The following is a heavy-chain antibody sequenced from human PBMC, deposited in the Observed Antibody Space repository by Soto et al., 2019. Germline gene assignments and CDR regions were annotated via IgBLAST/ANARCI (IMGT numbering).Heavy chain of an antibody. J-gene: IGHJ6*02. CDR1: GGSISSSNW. D-gene: IGHD1-26*01. CDR3: ARVSGSYYYGMDV. CDR2: IYHSGST. Sequence: QVQLQESGPGLVKPSGTLSLTCAVSGGSISSSNWWSWVRQPPGKGLEWIGEIYHSGSTNYNPSLKSRATXSXDXXKNHLSLKLSSVTAADTAVYYCARVSGSYYYGMDVWGQGTTVTVSS. V-gene: IGHV4-4*02.